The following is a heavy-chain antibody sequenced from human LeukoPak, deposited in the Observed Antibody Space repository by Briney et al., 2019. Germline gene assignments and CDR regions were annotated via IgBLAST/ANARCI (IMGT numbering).Heavy chain of an antibody. Sequence: QPGGSLRLSCAASGFTFSSYEMNWVRQAPGKGLEWVSYISSSSIYIYYADSVKGRFTISRDNAKSSLYLQMNSLRAEDTAVYYCARGASVVAGSDDAFDIWGQGTMVTVSS. D-gene: IGHD6-19*01. CDR3: ARGASVVAGSDDAFDI. CDR1: GFTFSSYE. J-gene: IGHJ3*02. CDR2: ISSSSIYI. V-gene: IGHV3-48*03.